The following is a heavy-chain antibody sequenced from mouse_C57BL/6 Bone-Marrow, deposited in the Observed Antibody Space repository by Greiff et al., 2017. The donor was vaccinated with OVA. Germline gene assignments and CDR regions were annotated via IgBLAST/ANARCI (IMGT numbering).Heavy chain of an antibody. Sequence: QVQLQQPGAELVKPGASVKLSCKASGYTFTSYWMHWVKQRPGRGLDWIGRIDPNSGGTKYNEKFKSKATLTVDKPSSTAYMQLSSLTSEDSAVYYCAREIGLITTVVATPYAMDYWGQGTSVTVSS. J-gene: IGHJ4*01. CDR1: GYTFTSYW. CDR3: AREIGLITTVVATPYAMDY. V-gene: IGHV1-72*01. D-gene: IGHD1-1*01. CDR2: IDPNSGGT.